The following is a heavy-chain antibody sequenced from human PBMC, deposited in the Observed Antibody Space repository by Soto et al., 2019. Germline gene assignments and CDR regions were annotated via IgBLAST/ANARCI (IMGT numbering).Heavy chain of an antibody. J-gene: IGHJ5*02. Sequence: GESLKISCKASGYSFTTDWIGWVRQMSGKGLEWVGSIYPGDSDTKYSPSFQGHVTISVDKSTSTAYLQWSSLKASDTAIYYCARGPNWNDYYYGWFDPWGQGTLVTSPQ. D-gene: IGHD3-3*01. CDR1: GYSFTTDW. CDR3: ARGPNWNDYYYGWFDP. CDR2: IYPGDSDT. V-gene: IGHV5-51*01.